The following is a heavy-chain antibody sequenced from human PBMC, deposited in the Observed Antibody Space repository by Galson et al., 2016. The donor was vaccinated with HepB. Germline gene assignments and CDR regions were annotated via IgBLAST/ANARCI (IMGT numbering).Heavy chain of an antibody. V-gene: IGHV1-69*04. Sequence: SVKVSCKASEGTFSNYAISWVRQAPGQGLEWVGRIIPILDIANYAQRFQGGVTITADKSTSTAYMELRSLRSEDTAVYYCARGLGSGWFGVLTYWGQGTLITVSS. CDR1: EGTFSNYA. CDR3: ARGLGSGWFGVLTY. J-gene: IGHJ4*01. D-gene: IGHD6-19*01. CDR2: IIPILDIA.